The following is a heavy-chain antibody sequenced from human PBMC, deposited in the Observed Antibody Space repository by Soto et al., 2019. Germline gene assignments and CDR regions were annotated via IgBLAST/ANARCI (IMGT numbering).Heavy chain of an antibody. J-gene: IGHJ4*02. V-gene: IGHV3-23*01. D-gene: IGHD6-6*01. CDR2: ISGSGGST. CDR3: AKDLMPYSSSLRFDY. Sequence: PGGSLRLSCAASGFTFSSYAMSWVRQAPGKGLEWVSAISGSGGSTYYADSVKGRFTISRDNSKNTLYLQMNSLRAEDTAVYYCAKDLMPYSSSLRFDYWGQGTLVTVSS. CDR1: GFTFSSYA.